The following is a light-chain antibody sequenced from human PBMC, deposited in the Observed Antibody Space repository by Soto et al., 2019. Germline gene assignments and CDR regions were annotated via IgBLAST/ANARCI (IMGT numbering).Light chain of an antibody. J-gene: IGKJ1*01. Sequence: EIVMTQYPANMYLSPGERATLSCRASQSMGRNVAWYQQKPGQAPRLLIYGASTRAAGIPARFSVSGSGTEFTLTFTRLKYEDCAVYYCQQLHNWTRTFCQGTKVDIK. CDR2: GAS. V-gene: IGKV3-15*01. CDR3: QQLHNWTRT. CDR1: QSMGRN.